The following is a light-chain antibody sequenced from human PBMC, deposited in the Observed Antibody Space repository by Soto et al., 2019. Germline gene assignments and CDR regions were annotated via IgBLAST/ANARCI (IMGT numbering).Light chain of an antibody. J-gene: IGKJ1*01. CDR3: QHYNSYSEA. V-gene: IGKV1-5*03. Sequence: DTQMTQSPSTLSGSVGDRVTITCRASQTISSWLAWYQQKPGKAPKLLIYKASTLKSGVPSRFSGSGSGTEFTHTISSLQPDDFATYYCQHYNSYSEAFGQGTKVDIK. CDR2: KAS. CDR1: QTISSW.